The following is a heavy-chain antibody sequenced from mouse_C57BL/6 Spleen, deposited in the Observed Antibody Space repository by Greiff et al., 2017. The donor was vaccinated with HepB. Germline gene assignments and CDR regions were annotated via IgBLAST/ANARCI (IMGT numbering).Heavy chain of an antibody. CDR3: ARAGYSNRYYAMDY. Sequence: EVNLVESGGGLVKPGGSLKLSCAASGFTFSSYAMSWVRQTPEKRLEWVATISDGGSYTYYPDNVKGRFTISRDNAKNNLYLQMSHLKSEDTAMYYGARAGYSNRYYAMDYWGQGTSVTVSS. CDR2: ISDGGSYT. J-gene: IGHJ4*01. CDR1: GFTFSSYA. V-gene: IGHV5-4*03. D-gene: IGHD2-5*01.